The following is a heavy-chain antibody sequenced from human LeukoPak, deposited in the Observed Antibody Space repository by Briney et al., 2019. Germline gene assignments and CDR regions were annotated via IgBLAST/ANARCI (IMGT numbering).Heavy chain of an antibody. CDR3: ARVRGYHDSSGPRDY. CDR2: ISAYNGNT. Sequence: GASVKVSCKASGYTFTSYGISWVRQAPGQGLEWMGWISAYNGNTNYAQKLQGRVTMTTDTSTSTAYMELRSLRSDDTAVYYCARVRGYHDSSGPRDYWGQGTLVTVSS. D-gene: IGHD3-22*01. V-gene: IGHV1-18*01. J-gene: IGHJ4*02. CDR1: GYTFTSYG.